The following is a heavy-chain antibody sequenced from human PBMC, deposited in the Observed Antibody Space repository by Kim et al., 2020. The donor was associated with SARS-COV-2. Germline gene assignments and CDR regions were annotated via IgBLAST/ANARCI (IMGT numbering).Heavy chain of an antibody. J-gene: IGHJ4*02. CDR1: GYTFTSYY. D-gene: IGHD3-22*01. CDR2: INPSGGST. CDR3: AREGPGDSSGYYQPLGDY. Sequence: ASVKVSCKASGYTFTSYYMHWVRQAPGQGLEWMGIINPSGGSTSYAQKFQGRVTMTRDTSTSTVYMELSSLRSEDTAVYYCAREGPGDSSGYYQPLGDYWGQGTLVTVSS. V-gene: IGHV1-46*01.